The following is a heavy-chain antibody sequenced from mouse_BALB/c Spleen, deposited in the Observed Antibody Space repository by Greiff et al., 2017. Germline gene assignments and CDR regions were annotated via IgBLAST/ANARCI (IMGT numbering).Heavy chain of an antibody. V-gene: IGHV5-6-3*01. CDR2: INSNGGST. CDR1: GFTFSSYG. Sequence: EVQVVESGGGLVQPGGSLKLSCAASGFTFSSYGMSWVRQTPDKRLELVATINSNGGSTYYPDSVKGRFTISRDNAKNTLYLQMSSLKSEDTAMYYCARITTVVATTYYAMDYWGQGTSVTVSS. CDR3: ARITTVVATTYYAMDY. D-gene: IGHD1-1*01. J-gene: IGHJ4*01.